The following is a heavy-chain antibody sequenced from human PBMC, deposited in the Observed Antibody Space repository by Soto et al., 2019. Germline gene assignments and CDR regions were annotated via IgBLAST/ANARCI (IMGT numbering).Heavy chain of an antibody. V-gene: IGHV3-23*01. D-gene: IGHD1-26*01. CDR2: ISGSGGST. Sequence: GGSLRLSCAAAGFPFSSYAMSWVRQAPGKGLERVSGISGSGGSTYYADSVKGRFTISRDNSKNTLYLQMNSLRAEDTAVYYCAKDRVSSWYYYYGMDVWGQGTTVTVSS. J-gene: IGHJ6*02. CDR3: AKDRVSSWYYYYGMDV. CDR1: GFPFSSYA.